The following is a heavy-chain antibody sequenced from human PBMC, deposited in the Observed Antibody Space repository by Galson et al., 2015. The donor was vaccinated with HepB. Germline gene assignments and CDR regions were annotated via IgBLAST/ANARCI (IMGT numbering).Heavy chain of an antibody. CDR2: IIPIFGTA. CDR1: GGTFSTFA. J-gene: IGHJ4*02. Sequence: SCKASGGTFSTFAISWVRQAPGQGLEWMGGIIPIFGTAYYAQKFQGRVTITADESTRTAYMELSSLRSDDTAVYFCARLGYSSSPAEFDYWGQGTLVTVSS. D-gene: IGHD6-13*01. V-gene: IGHV1-69*01. CDR3: ARLGYSSSPAEFDY.